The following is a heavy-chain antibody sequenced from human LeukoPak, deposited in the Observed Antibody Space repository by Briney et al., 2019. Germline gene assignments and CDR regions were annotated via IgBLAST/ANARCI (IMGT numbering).Heavy chain of an antibody. CDR2: IWYDGSNK. J-gene: IGHJ4*02. V-gene: IGHV3-33*06. CDR1: GFTFSSYG. CDR3: AKSANDYCSSNSCYKFDY. Sequence: PGRSLRLSCAASGFTFSSYGMHWVRQAPGKGLEWVAVIWYDGSNKYYADSVKGRFTISRDNSKNTLYLQMNSLRAEDTAVYYCAKSANDYCSSNSCYKFDYWGQGTLVTVSS. D-gene: IGHD2-2*02.